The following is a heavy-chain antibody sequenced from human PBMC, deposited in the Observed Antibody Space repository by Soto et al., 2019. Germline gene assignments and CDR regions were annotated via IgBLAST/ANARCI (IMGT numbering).Heavy chain of an antibody. CDR2: ISSNSAYI. Sequence: PWGSLRLSCAASGFTFRSFTMNWFRQAPGKGLEWVSTISSNSAYIYYTDALRGRFTISRDNAKNSLHLQMNSLRAEDTAVYYCTRDASRDSSARGWFDPWGPGTLVTVSS. J-gene: IGHJ5*02. V-gene: IGHV3-21*01. D-gene: IGHD6-13*01. CDR1: GFTFRSFT. CDR3: TRDASRDSSARGWFDP.